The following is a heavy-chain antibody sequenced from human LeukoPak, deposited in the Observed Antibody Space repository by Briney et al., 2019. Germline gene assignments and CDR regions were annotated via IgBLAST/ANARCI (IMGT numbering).Heavy chain of an antibody. CDR2: INPNSGDT. J-gene: IGHJ5*02. D-gene: IGHD2-2*01. CDR3: ARVQYQLLFEGNWFDP. Sequence: GASVKVSCKASGYTFTGYYIHWVRQAPGQGLEWMGWINPNSGDTHYAQKFQGRVTMTRDTSITTAYMDLNSLISDDTAVYYCARVQYQLLFEGNWFDPWGQGTLDTVSS. CDR1: GYTFTGYY. V-gene: IGHV1-2*02.